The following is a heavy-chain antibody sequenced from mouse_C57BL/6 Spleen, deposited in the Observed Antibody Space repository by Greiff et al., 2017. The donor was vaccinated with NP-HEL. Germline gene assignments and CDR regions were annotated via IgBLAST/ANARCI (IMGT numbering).Heavy chain of an antibody. CDR1: GFTFSDYY. Sequence: EVHLVESGGGLVQPGGSLKLSCAASGFTFSDYYMYWVRQTPEKRLEWVAYISNGGGSTYYPDTVKGRFTISRDNAKNTLYLQMSRLKSEDTAMYYCARRGVNYYGSSTGAMDYWGQGTSVTVSS. V-gene: IGHV5-12*01. CDR2: ISNGGGST. CDR3: ARRGVNYYGSSTGAMDY. D-gene: IGHD1-1*01. J-gene: IGHJ4*01.